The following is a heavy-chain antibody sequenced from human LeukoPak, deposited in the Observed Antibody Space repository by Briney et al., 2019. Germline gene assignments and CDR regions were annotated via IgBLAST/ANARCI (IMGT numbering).Heavy chain of an antibody. CDR1: GGSISSHY. V-gene: IGHV4-59*11. D-gene: IGHD2-2*01. Sequence: SETLSLTCTVSGGSISSHYWSWIRQPPGKGLEWIGYIYYSGSTNYNPSLKSRVTISVDTSKNQFSLKLSPVTAADTAVYYCARVVPAAPYYYYYYMDVWGKGTTVTVSS. J-gene: IGHJ6*03. CDR3: ARVVPAAPYYYYYYMDV. CDR2: IYYSGST.